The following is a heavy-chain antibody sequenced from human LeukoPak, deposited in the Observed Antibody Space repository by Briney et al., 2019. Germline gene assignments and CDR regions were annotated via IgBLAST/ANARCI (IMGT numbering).Heavy chain of an antibody. D-gene: IGHD1-26*01. CDR3: ASTDSGSYPDYFDY. J-gene: IGHJ4*02. CDR2: INLVNGNT. Sequence: GASVKVSCKASGYTFTNYAMHWVRLAPGQRLQWMGWINLVNGNTKYSQYFEGRVTITRDTSASTVYMELSSLRPDDMAVYYCASTDSGSYPDYFDYWGQGTLVTVSS. V-gene: IGHV1-3*03. CDR1: GYTFTNYA.